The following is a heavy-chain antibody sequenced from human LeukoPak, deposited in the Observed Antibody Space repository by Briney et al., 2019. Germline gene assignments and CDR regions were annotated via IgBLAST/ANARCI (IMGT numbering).Heavy chain of an antibody. D-gene: IGHD5-24*01. CDR1: GGTFSSYA. CDR3: ARGVEMATRHFDY. CDR2: IIPIFGTA. Sequence: ASVKVSCKASGGTFSSYAISWVRQAPGQGLEWMGGIIPIFGTANYAQKLQGRVTITADESTSTAYMELSSLRSEDTAVYYCARGVEMATRHFDYWGQGTLVTVSS. J-gene: IGHJ4*02. V-gene: IGHV1-69*01.